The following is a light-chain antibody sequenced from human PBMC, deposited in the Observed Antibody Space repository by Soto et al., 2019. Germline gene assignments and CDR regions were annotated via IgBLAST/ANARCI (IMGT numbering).Light chain of an antibody. Sequence: TQPPSVSETPGQSVTISCPVATSNIGKLYVCWYQQFPGTAPKLPIYGNAQRPSGGPDRFSGSMSGTSASLAISGLRSEDEAEYYCAVWDASVSGYVFGTGTKVTVL. CDR2: GNA. CDR1: TSNIGKLY. J-gene: IGLJ1*01. V-gene: IGLV1-47*02. CDR3: AVWDASVSGYV.